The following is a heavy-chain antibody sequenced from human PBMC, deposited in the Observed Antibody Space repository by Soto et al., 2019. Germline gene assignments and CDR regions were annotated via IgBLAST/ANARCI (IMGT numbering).Heavy chain of an antibody. Sequence: GGSLRLSCAASGFTFSSYAMSWVRQAPGKGLEWVSAISGSGGSTYYADSVKGRFTISRDNSKNTLYLQMNSLRAEDTAVYYCAKDRWLRLLSYGMDVWGQGTTVTVSS. V-gene: IGHV3-23*01. CDR1: GFTFSSYA. CDR3: AKDRWLRLLSYGMDV. J-gene: IGHJ6*02. D-gene: IGHD5-12*01. CDR2: ISGSGGST.